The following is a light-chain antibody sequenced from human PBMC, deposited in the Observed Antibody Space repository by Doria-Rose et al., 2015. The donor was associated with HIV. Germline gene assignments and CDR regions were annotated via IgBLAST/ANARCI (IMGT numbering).Light chain of an antibody. V-gene: IGLV1-51*01. CDR1: SSNIGRNY. J-gene: IGLJ3*02. Sequence: GQKVTISCSGSSSNIGRNYVSWYQQVPGTAPKLLIYDNNKRPSGIPDRFSGSKSDTSATLGITGLQTGDEADYYCGTWDSSLSAWVFGGGTKLTVL. CDR3: GTWDSSLSAWV. CDR2: DNN.